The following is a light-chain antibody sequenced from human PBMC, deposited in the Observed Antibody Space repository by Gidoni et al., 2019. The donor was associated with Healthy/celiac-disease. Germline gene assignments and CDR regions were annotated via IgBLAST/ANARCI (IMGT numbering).Light chain of an antibody. V-gene: IGKV4-1*01. Sequence: DIVMTQSPDSLAVSLGERATINCKSSQRVLYSSNNKNYLAWYQQKPGQPPKLLIYWASTREPGVPDRFSGSGSGTDFTLTISSLQAEDVAVYYCQQYYSTPTFGQGTKVEIK. CDR2: WAS. CDR3: QQYYSTPT. J-gene: IGKJ1*01. CDR1: QRVLYSSNNKNY.